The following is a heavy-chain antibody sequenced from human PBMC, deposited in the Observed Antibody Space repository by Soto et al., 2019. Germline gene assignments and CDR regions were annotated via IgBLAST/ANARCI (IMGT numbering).Heavy chain of an antibody. D-gene: IGHD2-2*01. CDR1: GGTFSSYT. J-gene: IGHJ5*02. CDR2: IIPIFGTA. Sequence: ASVKVSCKASGGTFSSYTFSWVRQAPGQGLEWMGRIIPIFGTANYARMFQDRVTITADKATTTAYMELSSLRSDDTAVYYCARDGLLGEDIVVVPAASAAGWFDPWGQGTLVTVSS. V-gene: IGHV1-69*08. CDR3: ARDGLLGEDIVVVPAASAAGWFDP.